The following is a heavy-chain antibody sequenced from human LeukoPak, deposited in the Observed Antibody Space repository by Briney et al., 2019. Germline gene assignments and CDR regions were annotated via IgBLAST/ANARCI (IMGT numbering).Heavy chain of an antibody. Sequence: GGSLRLSCSASRFTFSSYSMNWVRQAPGKGLEWVSSISSSSSYIYYADSVKGRFTISRDNAKNSLYLQMNSLRAEDAAVYYCAKGYIIAGRQWYLDLWGRGTLVGVSS. D-gene: IGHD6-13*01. J-gene: IGHJ2*01. V-gene: IGHV3-21*01. CDR3: AKGYIIAGRQWYLDL. CDR2: ISSSSSYI. CDR1: RFTFSSYS.